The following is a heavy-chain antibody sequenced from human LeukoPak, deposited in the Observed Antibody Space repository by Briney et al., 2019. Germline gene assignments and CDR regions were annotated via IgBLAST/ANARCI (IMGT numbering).Heavy chain of an antibody. Sequence: ASVTVSCKASGYTFTSYYMHWVRQAPGDGLEWMGIINPSGGNTNYAQKFQGRVTMTRDTSTSTVYMELSSLRSEDTAVYYCARGSLSYSYYVDYWGQGTLVTVSS. J-gene: IGHJ4*02. CDR3: ARGSLSYSYYVDY. D-gene: IGHD2-15*01. CDR2: INPSGGNT. V-gene: IGHV1-46*03. CDR1: GYTFTSYY.